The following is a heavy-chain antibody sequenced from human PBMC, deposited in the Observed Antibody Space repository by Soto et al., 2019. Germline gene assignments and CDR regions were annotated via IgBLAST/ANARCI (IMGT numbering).Heavy chain of an antibody. V-gene: IGHV4-31*03. CDR2: IYYSGST. CDR1: GGSISSGGYY. Sequence: SETLSLTCTVSGGSISSGGYYWSWIRQHPGKGLEWIGYIYYSGSTYYNPSLKSRVTISVDTSKNQFSLKLSSVTAADTAVYYCARPIYCSGGSCYSGWFDYWGQGTLVTVSS. D-gene: IGHD2-15*01. CDR3: ARPIYCSGGSCYSGWFDY. J-gene: IGHJ4*02.